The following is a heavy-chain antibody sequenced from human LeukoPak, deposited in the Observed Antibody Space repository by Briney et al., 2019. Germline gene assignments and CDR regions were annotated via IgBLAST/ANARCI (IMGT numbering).Heavy chain of an antibody. CDR1: GFTFSSYA. CDR3: ANEKSGSYRTPWGFDY. D-gene: IGHD1-26*01. J-gene: IGHJ4*02. CDR2: ISGSGGST. Sequence: PGGSLRLSCAASGFTFSSYAMSWVRQAPGKGLEWVSAISGSGGSTYYADSVKGRFTISRDNSKNTLYLQMNGLRAEDTAVYYCANEKSGSYRTPWGFDYWGQGTLVTVSS. V-gene: IGHV3-23*01.